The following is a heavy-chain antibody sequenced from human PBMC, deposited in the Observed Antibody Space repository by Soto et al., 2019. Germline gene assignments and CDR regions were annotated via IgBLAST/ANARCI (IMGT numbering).Heavy chain of an antibody. CDR2: IYPGDSDT. V-gene: IGHV5-51*01. J-gene: IGHJ6*02. D-gene: IGHD6-13*01. Sequence: ESLKISCKGSGYSFTTYWIGWVRQMPGKGLECMGIIYPGDSDTRYGPSFQGQVTISADKSISTAYLQWSSLKASDTAMYYCARQAAAGKYYYGMDVRGQGTTVTGSS. CDR3: ARQAAAGKYYYGMDV. CDR1: GYSFTTYW.